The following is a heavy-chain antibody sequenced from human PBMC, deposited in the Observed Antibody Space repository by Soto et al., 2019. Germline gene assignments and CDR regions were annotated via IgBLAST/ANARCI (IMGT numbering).Heavy chain of an antibody. V-gene: IGHV1-69*13. CDR1: GGTFSSYA. CDR2: IIPIFGTA. J-gene: IGHJ6*02. D-gene: IGHD6-6*01. CDR3: ARGHSSSPPYYYYGMDV. Sequence: SVKVSCKASGGTFSSYAISWVRQAPGQGLEWMGGIIPIFGTANHAQKFQGRVTITADESTSTAYMELSSLRSEDTAVYYCARGHSSSPPYYYYGMDVWGQGTTVTVSS.